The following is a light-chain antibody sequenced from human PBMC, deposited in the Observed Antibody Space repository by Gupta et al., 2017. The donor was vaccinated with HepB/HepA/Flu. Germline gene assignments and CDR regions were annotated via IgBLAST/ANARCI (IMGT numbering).Light chain of an antibody. CDR3: GTWDSSLSAVV. CDR2: ENN. V-gene: IGLV1-51*02. CDR1: SSNIGNNY. Sequence: SVLTQPPSVSAAPGQKVTISSSGSSSNIGNNYVSWYQQLPGTAPKLLMYENNKRSSGIPDRFSGSKSGTSATLGITGLQTGDEADYYCGTWDSSLSAVVFGGGTKLTVL. J-gene: IGLJ2*01.